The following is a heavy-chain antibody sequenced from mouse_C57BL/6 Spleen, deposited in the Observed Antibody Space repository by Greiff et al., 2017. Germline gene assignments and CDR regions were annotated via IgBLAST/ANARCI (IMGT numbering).Heavy chain of an antibody. CDR2: ISDGGSYT. D-gene: IGHD2-4*01. J-gene: IGHJ4*01. Sequence: EVQRVESGGGLVKPGGSLKLSCAASGFTFSSYAMSWVRQTPEKRLEWVATISDGGSYTYYPDNVKGRFTISRDNAKNNLYLQMSHLKSEDTAMYYCARDRGDYDAGDYYAMDYWGQGTSVTVSS. CDR1: GFTFSSYA. V-gene: IGHV5-4*01. CDR3: ARDRGDYDAGDYYAMDY.